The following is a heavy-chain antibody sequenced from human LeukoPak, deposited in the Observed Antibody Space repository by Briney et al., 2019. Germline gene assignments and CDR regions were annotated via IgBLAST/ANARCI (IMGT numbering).Heavy chain of an antibody. CDR2: VVSGGSS. CDR3: ARDAYIVTTFVGGSYREGYFDY. CDR1: GFTVSSNC. J-gene: IGHJ4*02. V-gene: IGHV3-53*05. Sequence: PGGSLRLSCAASGFTVSSNCMSWVRLAAGKGVGWVSVVVSGGSSYYADYGKGGFTISRDTSKNTLYLHMNSLRTEDTAVYYCARDAYIVTTFVGGSYREGYFDYWAQGTLVTFSS. D-gene: IGHD5-12*01.